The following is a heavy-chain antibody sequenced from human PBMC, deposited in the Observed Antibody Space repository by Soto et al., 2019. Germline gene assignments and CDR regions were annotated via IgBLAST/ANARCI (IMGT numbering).Heavy chain of an antibody. V-gene: IGHV3-72*01. J-gene: IGHJ4*02. CDR3: VRVALSGSLIRLFDY. Sequence: EVQLEESGGGLVQPGGSLRLSCAASGFTFSDHYMDWVRQAPGKGLEWVGRTKNKANSYTTEYAASVKGRFTISRDDSKTSLHLQMNSLKAEDTAMYYCVRVALSGSLIRLFDYWCQGTLVTVSS. CDR2: TKNKANSYTT. D-gene: IGHD3-10*01. CDR1: GFTFSDHY.